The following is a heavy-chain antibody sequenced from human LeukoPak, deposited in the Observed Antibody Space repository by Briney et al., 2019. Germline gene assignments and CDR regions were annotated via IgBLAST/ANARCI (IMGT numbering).Heavy chain of an antibody. Sequence: GGSLRLSCAASGFTFSSYGMHWVRQAPGKGLEWVAVIWYDGSNKYYADSVKGRFTISRDNSKNTLYLQMHSLRAEDTAVYYCARDQKPGIAAARRRIFGGLDYWGQGTLVTVSS. CDR3: ARDQKPGIAAARRRIFGGLDY. CDR2: IWYDGSNK. D-gene: IGHD6-13*01. J-gene: IGHJ4*02. V-gene: IGHV3-33*01. CDR1: GFTFSSYG.